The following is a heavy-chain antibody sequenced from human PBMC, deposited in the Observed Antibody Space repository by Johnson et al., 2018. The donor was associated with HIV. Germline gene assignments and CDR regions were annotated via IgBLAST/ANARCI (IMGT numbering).Heavy chain of an antibody. J-gene: IGHJ3*02. Sequence: VQLVESGGGVVRPGGSLRLSCAASGFTFSSYAMHWVRQAPGKGLEWVAVISYDGSNKYYADSVKGRFTISRDNSRNTLDLQMSSLRPADTAVYYCVKEGTTVTTFLVYHIWGQGTRVTVSS. CDR1: GFTFSSYA. CDR2: ISYDGSNK. D-gene: IGHD4-17*01. V-gene: IGHV3-30-3*01. CDR3: VKEGTTVTTFLVYHI.